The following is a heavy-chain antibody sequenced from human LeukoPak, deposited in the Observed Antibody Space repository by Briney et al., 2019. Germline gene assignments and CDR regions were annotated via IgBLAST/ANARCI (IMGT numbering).Heavy chain of an antibody. D-gene: IGHD1-26*01. Sequence: PGGSLRLSCAASAFTFSSYAMSWVRQAPGKGLEWVSGISGSGGSTYYADSVKGRLTISRNNSKNTLYLQMNSLRADDTAVYYCAKDVVGAINCFDYWGQGTLVTVSS. V-gene: IGHV3-23*01. CDR3: AKDVVGAINCFDY. CDR1: AFTFSSYA. J-gene: IGHJ4*02. CDR2: ISGSGGST.